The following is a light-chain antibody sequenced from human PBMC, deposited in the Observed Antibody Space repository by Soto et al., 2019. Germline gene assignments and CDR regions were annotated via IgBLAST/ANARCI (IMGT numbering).Light chain of an antibody. V-gene: IGKV2D-29*01. J-gene: IGKJ1*01. CDR1: QSLLHSDGKTY. CDR3: MQSIQLPRT. Sequence: DIVMTQTPLSLSVTPGQLASISCKSSQSLLHSDGKTYLYWYLQRSGQPPQLLIHEVSNRFSGVPDRFSGSGSGTDFTLEISRVEAEDVGIYYCMQSIQLPRTFGQGTKVEIK. CDR2: EVS.